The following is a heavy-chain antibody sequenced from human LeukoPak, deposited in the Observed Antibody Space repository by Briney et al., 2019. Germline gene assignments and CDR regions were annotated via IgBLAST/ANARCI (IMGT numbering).Heavy chain of an antibody. CDR2: INPNTGGT. V-gene: IGHV1-2*02. J-gene: IGHJ4*02. D-gene: IGHD5-24*01. Sequence: ASVKVSCKASGYTFTGYYLHWARQAPGQGLEYMGWINPNTGGTNYVQKFQGRVTVTRDTSISTGYMELSSLRSDDTALYYCARADGYNLGDFWGQGTQVTVSS. CDR3: ARADGYNLGDF. CDR1: GYTFTGYY.